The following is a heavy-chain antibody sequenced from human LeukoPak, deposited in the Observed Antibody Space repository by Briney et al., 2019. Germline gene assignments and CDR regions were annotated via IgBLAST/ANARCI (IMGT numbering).Heavy chain of an antibody. CDR3: ARGSPYGDYAFDI. CDR1: GLTFNTYS. J-gene: IGHJ3*02. V-gene: IGHV3-21*01. CDR2: NTSSSSHI. D-gene: IGHD4-17*01. Sequence: PGGSLRLSCAASGLTFNTYSMNWVRQAPGKGLEWISFNTSSSSHIYYADSVKGRFTISRDNAKSSLYLQMNGLRVEDTAVYYCARGSPYGDYAFDIWGQGTMVTVSS.